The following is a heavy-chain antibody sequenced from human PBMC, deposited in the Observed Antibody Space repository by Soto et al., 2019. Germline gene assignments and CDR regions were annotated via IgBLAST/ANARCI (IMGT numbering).Heavy chain of an antibody. CDR3: ARDSDAYYYDSSATFDP. V-gene: IGHV3-30*03. CDR2: ISYDGSNK. Sequence: PGGSLRLSCAASGFTFSTYGMHWVRQAPGKGLEWVAVISYDGSNKNYADSVKGRFTISRDNSKNTLYLQMNSLRAEDTAVYYCARDSDAYYYDSSATFDPWGQGTLVTVS. CDR1: GFTFSTYG. J-gene: IGHJ5*02. D-gene: IGHD3-22*01.